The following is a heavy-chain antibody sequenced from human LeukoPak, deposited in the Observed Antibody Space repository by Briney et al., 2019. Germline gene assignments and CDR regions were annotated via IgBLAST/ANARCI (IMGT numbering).Heavy chain of an antibody. V-gene: IGHV3-48*04. CDR3: ARGRGYCSGASCDIDY. D-gene: IGHD2-15*01. CDR1: GSTFNDYS. J-gene: IGHJ4*02. CDR2: IISRGDTT. Sequence: GGSLRLSCAASGSTFNDYSMNWVRQAPGKGLEWVSNIISRGDTTHYADSVKGRFSISRDNAKNSVFLQLNSLRAEDTAVYYCARGRGYCSGASCDIDYWGQGTLVTVSS.